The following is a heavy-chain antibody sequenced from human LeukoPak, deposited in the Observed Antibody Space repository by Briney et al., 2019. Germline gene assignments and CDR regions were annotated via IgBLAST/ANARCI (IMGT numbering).Heavy chain of an antibody. CDR3: ASSYDSSGYYPHVFDY. D-gene: IGHD3-22*01. J-gene: IGHJ4*02. Sequence: SETLSLTCAVYGGSFSGYYWSWIRQPPRKGLEWIGYIYYSGSTNYNPSLKSRVTISVDTSKNQFSLKLSSVTAADTAVYYCASSYDSSGYYPHVFDYWGQGTLVTVSS. CDR2: IYYSGST. V-gene: IGHV4-59*01. CDR1: GGSFSGYY.